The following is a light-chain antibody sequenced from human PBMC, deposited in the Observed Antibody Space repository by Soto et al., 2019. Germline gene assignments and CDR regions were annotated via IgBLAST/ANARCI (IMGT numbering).Light chain of an antibody. CDR1: QSITTY. CDR3: QQSYTTPYT. V-gene: IGKV1-39*01. Sequence: DIQMTQSPSSLSASLGDRITITCRASQSITTYLNWYQKKPGEAPNLLIYAASSLQSGVPSRFSGSGSGADFTLSITSLQPEDFATYYCQQSYTTPYTFGQGTKLEI. CDR2: AAS. J-gene: IGKJ2*01.